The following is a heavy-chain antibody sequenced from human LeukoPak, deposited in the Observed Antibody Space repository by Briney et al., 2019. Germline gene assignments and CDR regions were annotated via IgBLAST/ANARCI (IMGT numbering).Heavy chain of an antibody. CDR2: IRYDGNNK. J-gene: IGHJ4*02. D-gene: IGHD3-10*01. Sequence: GGSLRLSCAASGFTFSNYGMHWVRQAPGKGLEWVAFIRYDGNNKYYANSVEGRFTISRDNSKITLYLQMNSLRDEDTAVYYCAKDPHYFGSGSYYDYFDYWGQGTLVTVSS. V-gene: IGHV3-30*02. CDR1: GFTFSNYG. CDR3: AKDPHYFGSGSYYDYFDY.